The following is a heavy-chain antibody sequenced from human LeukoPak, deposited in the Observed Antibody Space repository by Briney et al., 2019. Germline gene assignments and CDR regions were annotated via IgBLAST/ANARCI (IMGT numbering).Heavy chain of an antibody. CDR1: GFTFSSYA. D-gene: IGHD6-19*01. J-gene: IGHJ4*02. Sequence: GGSLRLSCAASGFTFSSYAMHWVRQAPGKGLGYVSAISSNGGSTYYANSVKGRFTISRDNSKNTLYLQMGSLRAEDMAVYYCARSSSGWYYFDYWGQGTLVTVSS. CDR2: ISSNGGST. V-gene: IGHV3-64*01. CDR3: ARSSSGWYYFDY.